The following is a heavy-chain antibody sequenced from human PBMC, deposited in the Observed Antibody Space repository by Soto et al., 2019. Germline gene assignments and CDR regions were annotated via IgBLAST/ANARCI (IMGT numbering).Heavy chain of an antibody. CDR1: GYRFTSYW. D-gene: IGHD2-15*01. Sequence: GESLKISCKGSGYRFTSYWIGWVRQMSGKGLEWMGNIYPGDSDTIYSPSFQDQVTISADKSISTAYLQWSSLKASDTAMYYCARASGYCSGGNCYNLAFDFWRQGTMVTVSS. CDR3: ARASGYCSGGNCYNLAFDF. V-gene: IGHV5-51*01. CDR2: IYPGDSDT. J-gene: IGHJ3*01.